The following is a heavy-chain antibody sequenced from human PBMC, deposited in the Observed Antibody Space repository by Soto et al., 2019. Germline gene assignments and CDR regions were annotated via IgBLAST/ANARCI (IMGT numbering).Heavy chain of an antibody. CDR1: GYSFTSYD. J-gene: IGHJ4*02. V-gene: IGHV1-8*01. CDR2: MNPNSGDT. CDR3: ERARTTLSTNDY. Sequence: QVQLVQSGAEVKKPGASVKVSCEASGYSFTSYDINWVRQAPGQGLEWMGWMNPNSGDTGYAQKFQGRVTMSMNPSINTAYMELTILKSEYTAVYYCERARTTLSTNDYWGQGTLVTVTS. D-gene: IGHD2-2*01.